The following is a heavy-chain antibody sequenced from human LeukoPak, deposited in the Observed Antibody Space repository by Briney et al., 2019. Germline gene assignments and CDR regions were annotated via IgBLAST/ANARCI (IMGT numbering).Heavy chain of an antibody. CDR2: IYHRGST. D-gene: IGHD2-2*01. Sequence: LRLSCAASGFTFSSYGMHWVRQPPGEGLEWGGYIYHRGSTYYNPSLKSRVTISVDRSKNQFSLKLSSVTAADTAVYYCARATYCSSPSCYAAYYYMHVWGKGTTVTVSS. CDR3: ARATYCSSPSCYAAYYYMHV. J-gene: IGHJ6*03. CDR1: GFTFSSYG. V-gene: IGHV4-30-2*01.